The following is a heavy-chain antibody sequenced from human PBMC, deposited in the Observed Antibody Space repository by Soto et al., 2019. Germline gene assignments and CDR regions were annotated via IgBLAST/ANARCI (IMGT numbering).Heavy chain of an antibody. Sequence: PGGSLRLSCAASGFTFSSYETNWVRQAPGKGLEWVSYISSSGSTIYYADSVKGRFTISRDNAKNSLYLQMNSLRAEDTAVYYCARAHAIYDSSGYYFGSGDQDAFDIWGQGTMVTV. J-gene: IGHJ3*02. CDR2: ISSSGSTI. D-gene: IGHD3-22*01. CDR3: ARAHAIYDSSGYYFGSGDQDAFDI. CDR1: GFTFSSYE. V-gene: IGHV3-48*03.